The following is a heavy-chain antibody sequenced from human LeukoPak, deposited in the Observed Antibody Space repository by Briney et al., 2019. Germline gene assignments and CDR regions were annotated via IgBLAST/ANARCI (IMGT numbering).Heavy chain of an antibody. D-gene: IGHD2-15*01. CDR2: INHSEST. Sequence: SETLSLTCAVYGGSFSGYYWSWIRQPPGKGLEWIGEINHSESTNYNPSLKSRVTISVDTSKNQFSLKLSSVTAADTAVYYCASSCSGGSCSTPTRLDYWGQGTLVTVSS. J-gene: IGHJ4*02. CDR1: GGSFSGYY. CDR3: ASSCSGGSCSTPTRLDY. V-gene: IGHV4-34*01.